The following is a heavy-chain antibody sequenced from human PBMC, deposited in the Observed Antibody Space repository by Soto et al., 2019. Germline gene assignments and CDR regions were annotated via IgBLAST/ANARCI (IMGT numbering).Heavy chain of an antibody. J-gene: IGHJ5*02. CDR1: GFTFSSYA. CDR3: AKCRGSFLFLSVT. CDR2: ISGSGGST. Sequence: EVQLLESGGGLVQPGGSLRLSCAASGFTFSSYAMSWVRQAPGKGLEWVSAISGSGGSTYYADSVKGRFTISRDNSKNTLYLQMNSLRAEDTVVYYCAKCRGSFLFLSVTWGQGTLVTVSS. D-gene: IGHD3-3*01. V-gene: IGHV3-23*01.